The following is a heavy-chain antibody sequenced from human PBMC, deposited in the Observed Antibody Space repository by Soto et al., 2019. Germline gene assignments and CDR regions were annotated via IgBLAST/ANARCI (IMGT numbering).Heavy chain of an antibody. V-gene: IGHV4-59*01. CDR2: IFDSGST. Sequence: SETLSLTCTVSGGSISSYYWSWIRQSPGKGLEWIGYIFDSGSTMSNPSLTSRVTMSVDTSKNQFSLNLSSVTAADTAVYYCARTPFDTSGYHRYNYFDYCRQGTLLTVSS. D-gene: IGHD3-22*01. CDR3: ARTPFDTSGYHRYNYFDY. CDR1: GGSISSYY. J-gene: IGHJ4*02.